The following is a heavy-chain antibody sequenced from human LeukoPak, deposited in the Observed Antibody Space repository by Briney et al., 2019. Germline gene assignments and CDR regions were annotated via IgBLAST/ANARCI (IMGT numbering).Heavy chain of an antibody. CDR3: ARHGSQYYDFWSGYCTDY. CDR1: GGSISSSSYY. D-gene: IGHD3-3*01. J-gene: IGHJ4*02. CDR2: IYYSGST. V-gene: IGHV4-39*01. Sequence: SETLSLTCTVSGGSISSSSYYWGWIRQPPGKGLEWIGSIYYSGSTYYNPSLKSRVTISVDTSKNQFSLKLSSVTAADTAVYHCARHGSQYYDFWSGYCTDYWGQGTLVTVSS.